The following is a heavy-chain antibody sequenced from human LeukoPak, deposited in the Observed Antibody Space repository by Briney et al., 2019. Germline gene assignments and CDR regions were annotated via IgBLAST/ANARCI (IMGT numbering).Heavy chain of an antibody. V-gene: IGHV3-9*01. J-gene: IGHJ4*02. CDR3: AKDIFGSGYYYFDY. CDR1: GFTFSDYA. D-gene: IGHD5-12*01. Sequence: GRSLRLSCAASGFTFSDYAMHWVRQAPGKGLEWGSGISWNSGSIGYADSVKVRLTISRDNSKNSLYLQMNSLRAEDTALYYCAKDIFGSGYYYFDYWGQGTLVTVSS. CDR2: ISWNSGSI.